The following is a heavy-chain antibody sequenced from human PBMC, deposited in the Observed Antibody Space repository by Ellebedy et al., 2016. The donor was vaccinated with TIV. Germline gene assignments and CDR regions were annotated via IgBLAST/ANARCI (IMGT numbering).Heavy chain of an antibody. CDR3: LRDRQGRNYQPGDC. CDR1: GYTFTSYG. J-gene: IGHJ4*02. CDR2: INPGSGAT. V-gene: IGHV1-2*02. D-gene: IGHD1-7*01. Sequence: AASVKVSCKTSGYTFTSYGISWVRQAPGQGLEWMGWINPGSGATDYAQRFQGRVTLTRDTSINTAYMELSRLTSDDTAVYYCLRDRQGRNYQPGDCWGQGTLVTVSS.